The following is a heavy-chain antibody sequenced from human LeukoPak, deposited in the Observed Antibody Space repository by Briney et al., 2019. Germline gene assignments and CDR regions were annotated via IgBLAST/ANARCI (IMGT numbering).Heavy chain of an antibody. CDR3: AKAPYDSSGYYGATPYYFDY. CDR1: GFTFSSYG. CDR2: ISYDGSNK. Sequence: PGGSLRLSCAASGFTFSSYGMHWVRQAPGKGLEWVAVISYDGSNKYYADSVKGRFTISRDNSKNTLYLQMNSLRAEDTAVYYCAKAPYDSSGYYGATPYYFDYWGQGTPVTVSS. V-gene: IGHV3-30*18. D-gene: IGHD3-22*01. J-gene: IGHJ4*02.